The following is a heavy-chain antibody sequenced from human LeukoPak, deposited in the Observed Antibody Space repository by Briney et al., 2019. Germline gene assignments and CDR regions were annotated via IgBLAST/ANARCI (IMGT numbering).Heavy chain of an antibody. CDR2: IIPIFGTA. V-gene: IGHV1-69*13. Sequence: EASVKVSCKASGGTFSSYAISWVRQAPGQGLEWMGGIIPIFGTANYAQKFQGRVTITADESTSTAYMELSSLRSEDTAVYYCARVLRYFDWPKGANWFDPWGQGTLVTVSS. CDR1: GGTFSSYA. J-gene: IGHJ5*02. D-gene: IGHD3-9*01. CDR3: ARVLRYFDWPKGANWFDP.